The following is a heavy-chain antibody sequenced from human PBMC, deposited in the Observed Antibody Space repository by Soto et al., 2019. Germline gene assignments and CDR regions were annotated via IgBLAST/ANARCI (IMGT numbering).Heavy chain of an antibody. CDR3: ARDVYSSSSRFGGMDV. CDR1: GFTFSSYE. D-gene: IGHD6-6*01. J-gene: IGHJ6*02. CDR2: ISSSGSTI. V-gene: IGHV3-48*03. Sequence: PGGSLSLSCAASGFTFSSYEMNWVRQAPGKGLERVSYISSSGSTIYYADSVKGRFTISRDNAKISLYLQMNSLRAEDTAVFFCARDVYSSSSRFGGMDVWGQGTTVTVSS.